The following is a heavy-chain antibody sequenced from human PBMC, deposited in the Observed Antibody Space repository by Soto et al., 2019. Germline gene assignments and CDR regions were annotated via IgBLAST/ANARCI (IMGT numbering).Heavy chain of an antibody. Sequence: GGSLRLSCAASGFTVSSNYMSWVRQAPGKGLEWVSVIYSGGSTYYADSVKGRFTISGDNSKNTLYLQMNSLRAEDTAVYYCARGPRNIQYYYGSGSPPDVWGKGTTVTVSS. CDR2: IYSGGST. CDR1: GFTVSSNY. CDR3: ARGPRNIQYYYGSGSPPDV. V-gene: IGHV3-66*01. J-gene: IGHJ6*04. D-gene: IGHD3-10*01.